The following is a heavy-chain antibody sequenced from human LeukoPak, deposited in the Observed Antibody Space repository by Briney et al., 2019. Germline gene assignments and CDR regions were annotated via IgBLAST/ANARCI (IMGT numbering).Heavy chain of an antibody. Sequence: SETLSLTCAVYGGPFTGYFWSWIRQPPGKGLEWIGEINHGGSINYNPSLKSRVTISRDTSKNQFSLNLYSVTAADTAVYYCARDQYYYDSSGYWLFDYWGQGTLVTVSS. CDR3: ARDQYYYDSSGYWLFDY. J-gene: IGHJ4*02. D-gene: IGHD3-22*01. CDR1: GGPFTGYF. V-gene: IGHV4-34*01. CDR2: INHGGSI.